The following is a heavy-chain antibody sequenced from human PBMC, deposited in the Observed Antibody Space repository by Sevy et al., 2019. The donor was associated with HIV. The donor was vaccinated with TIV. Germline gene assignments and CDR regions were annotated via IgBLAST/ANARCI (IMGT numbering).Heavy chain of an antibody. CDR1: GYSISSGYY. V-gene: IGHV4-38-2*02. Sequence: SETLSLTCTVSGYSISSGYYWGWIRQPPGKGLEWIGSIYHSGSTSYNPSLKSRVTISVDTSKNQFSLKLSSVTAADTAVYYCAREVRFLEWLADPDAFDIWGQRTMVTVSS. CDR3: AREVRFLEWLADPDAFDI. J-gene: IGHJ3*02. D-gene: IGHD3-3*01. CDR2: IYHSGST.